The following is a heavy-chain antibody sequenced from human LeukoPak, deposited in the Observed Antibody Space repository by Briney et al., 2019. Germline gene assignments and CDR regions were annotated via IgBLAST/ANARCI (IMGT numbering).Heavy chain of an antibody. CDR1: GDSISSGYY. CDR3: AKGIKCTSLSCDAFGP. D-gene: IGHD2-8*01. J-gene: IGHJ5*02. CDR2: IYHTGST. Sequence: SETLSLTCTVSGDSISSGYYWGWIRQSPGKGLEWIGSIYHTGSTNYNPSRHRRVTMSVDTSKSQFSLSLRSVTAADTAVYYCAKGIKCTSLSCDAFGPWGPGTPVTVSS. V-gene: IGHV4-38-2*02.